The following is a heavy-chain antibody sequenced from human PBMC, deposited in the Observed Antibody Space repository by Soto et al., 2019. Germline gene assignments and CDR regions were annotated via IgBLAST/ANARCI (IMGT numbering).Heavy chain of an antibody. CDR1: GYTFTGYY. CDR3: ARVGYSYCLYT. Sequence: QVQLVQSGAEVKKPGASVKVSCKASGYTFTGYYMHWVRQAPGQGLEWMGWINPNSGDTNYAQKFQGWVTMTRDTAISTAYMELSRLRSDDTAVYYCARVGYSYCLYTWGQGTLVTVSS. V-gene: IGHV1-2*04. CDR2: INPNSGDT. J-gene: IGHJ5*02. D-gene: IGHD5-18*01.